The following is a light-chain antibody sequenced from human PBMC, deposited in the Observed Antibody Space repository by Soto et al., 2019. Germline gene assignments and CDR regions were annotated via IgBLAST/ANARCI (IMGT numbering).Light chain of an antibody. J-gene: IGKJ1*01. Sequence: EIVLTQSPATLSVSPGERATLSCSASQPISSRLAWYHQKPGQAPRLLIYDAFTRATPIPASCSGSGAGAELALPSSSLQSDDSGVYYGQQYNGWLPWTFGQGTKVEIK. CDR2: DAF. V-gene: IGKV3-15*01. CDR3: QQYNGWLPWT. CDR1: QPISSR.